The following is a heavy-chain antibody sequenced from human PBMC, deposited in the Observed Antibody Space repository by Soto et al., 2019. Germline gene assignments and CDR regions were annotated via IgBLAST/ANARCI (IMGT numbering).Heavy chain of an antibody. J-gene: IGHJ4*02. Sequence: QVQLVQSGAEVKKPGAAVKVSCQASGYTFTKYFIESIRQGPGQDLEWVGLINPAGGTTSYAPQFQGTVTMTGDTSTSTVFMVMSGMRCDAAGVYCCARDDAFDIWGQGTLVTVSS. V-gene: IGHV1-46*01. CDR2: INPAGGTT. CDR3: ARDDAFDI. CDR1: GYTFTKYF.